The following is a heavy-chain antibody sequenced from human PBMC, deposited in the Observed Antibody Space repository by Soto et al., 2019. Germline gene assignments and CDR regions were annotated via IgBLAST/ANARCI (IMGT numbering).Heavy chain of an antibody. Sequence: SETLSLTCTVSGGSISSYYWSWIRQPPGKGLEWIGYIYYSGSTNYNPSLKSRVTISVDTSKNQFSLKLSSVTAADTAVYYCARAEDTAMVYYYGMDVWGQGTTVTVSS. V-gene: IGHV4-59*01. D-gene: IGHD5-18*01. CDR1: GGSISSYY. CDR3: ARAEDTAMVYYYGMDV. CDR2: IYYSGST. J-gene: IGHJ6*02.